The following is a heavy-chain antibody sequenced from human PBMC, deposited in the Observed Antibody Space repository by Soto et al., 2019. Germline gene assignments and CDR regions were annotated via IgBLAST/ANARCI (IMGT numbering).Heavy chain of an antibody. D-gene: IGHD3-3*01. CDR3: ASHYDMWSGYLSPVDY. Sequence: QVQLVESGGDLVKRGGSLRLSCAASGYTFSDYYMSWIRQAPGKGLEWISYIDTSSTKISYADSVKGRFTISRDNAKNSLYLEMNSLRDEDTAVYYCASHYDMWSGYLSPVDYWGQGTLVTVSS. CDR1: GYTFSDYY. V-gene: IGHV3-11*01. CDR2: IDTSSTKI. J-gene: IGHJ4*02.